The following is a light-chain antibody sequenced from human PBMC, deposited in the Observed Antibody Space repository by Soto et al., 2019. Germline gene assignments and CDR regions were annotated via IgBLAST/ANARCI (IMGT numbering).Light chain of an antibody. CDR3: CSYAGSYTLI. J-gene: IGLJ2*01. CDR1: STNVGSYNF. CDR2: EVS. Sequence: QSALTQPRSVSGAPGQSVTISCTGNSTNVGSYNFVSWYQQHPGKAPKFVIYEVSRRPSGVPDRFSGSRSGNTASLTIYGLQAEDEADYYCCSYAGSYTLIFGGGTKLTVL. V-gene: IGLV2-11*01.